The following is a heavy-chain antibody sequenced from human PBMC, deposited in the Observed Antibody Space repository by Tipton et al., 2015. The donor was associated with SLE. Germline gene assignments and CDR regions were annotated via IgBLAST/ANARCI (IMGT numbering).Heavy chain of an antibody. Sequence: TLSLTCTVSGGSISSNIYYWDWIRQPPGKGLEWIGSVHYSGSTYYNTSLESRVTISVDTSKNQFSLKLSSVTAADTAVYYCARDDLGGDAFDIWGQGTMVTVSS. CDR3: ARDDLGGDAFDI. CDR1: GGSISSNIYY. V-gene: IGHV4-39*07. CDR2: VHYSGST. D-gene: IGHD3-16*01. J-gene: IGHJ3*02.